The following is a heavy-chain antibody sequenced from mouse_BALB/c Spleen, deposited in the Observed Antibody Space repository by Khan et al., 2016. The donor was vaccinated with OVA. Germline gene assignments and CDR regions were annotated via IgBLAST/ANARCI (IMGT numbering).Heavy chain of an antibody. D-gene: IGHD3-2*02. CDR2: IYPGTDNT. CDR3: AREEALYYFDY. Sequence: QVRLQQSGAELVRPGTSVKLSCKTSGYIFTSYWIHWVKQRSGQGLEWIARIYPGTDNTYYNEKFKDKATLTADKSSSTAYLQFSSLKSEDSAVFFCAREEALYYFDYWGQGTTLTVSS. CDR1: GYIFTSYW. J-gene: IGHJ2*01. V-gene: IGHV1S132*01.